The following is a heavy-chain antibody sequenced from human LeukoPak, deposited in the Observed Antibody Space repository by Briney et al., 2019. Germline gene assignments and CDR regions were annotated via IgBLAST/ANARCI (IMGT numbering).Heavy chain of an antibody. J-gene: IGHJ3*02. D-gene: IGHD4-23*01. V-gene: IGHV4-39*01. CDR2: IYYSGST. CDR3: ARGPRDYGGNPWAFDI. CDR1: GGSISSSSYY. Sequence: SETLSLTCTVSGGSISSSSYYWGWIRQPPGKGLEWIGSIYYSGSTYYNPSLKSRVTISVDTSKNQFSPKLSSVTAADTAVYYCARGPRDYGGNPWAFDIWGQGTMVTVSS.